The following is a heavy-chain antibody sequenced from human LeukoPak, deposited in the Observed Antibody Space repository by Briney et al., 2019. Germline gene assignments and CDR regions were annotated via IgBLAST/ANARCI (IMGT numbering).Heavy chain of an antibody. V-gene: IGHV1-18*04. D-gene: IGHD4-17*01. CDR1: GYTFNSYG. CDR3: AATGDDAFDI. J-gene: IGHJ3*02. Sequence: ASVKVSCKASGYTFNSYGISWVRQAPGQGLEWMGWISTYNDNTNYAQKLQDRVTISTDTSTCTVYIELRSLRSDDTAVYYCAATGDDAFDIWGQGTMVAVSS. CDR2: ISTYNDNT.